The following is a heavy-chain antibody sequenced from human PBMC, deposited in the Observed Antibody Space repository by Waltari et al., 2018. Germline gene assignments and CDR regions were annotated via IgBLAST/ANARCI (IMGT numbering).Heavy chain of an antibody. CDR3: ARDEVATRDFDY. CDR1: GGSISSSSYY. V-gene: IGHV4-39*07. Sequence: QLQLQESGPGLVKPSETLSLTCTVSGGSISSSSYYWGWLRQPQGKGLEWIGSIYYSGSTYYNPSLKSRVTISVDTSKNQFSLKLSSVTAADTAVYYCARDEVATRDFDYWGQGTLVTVSS. J-gene: IGHJ4*02. D-gene: IGHD5-12*01. CDR2: IYYSGST.